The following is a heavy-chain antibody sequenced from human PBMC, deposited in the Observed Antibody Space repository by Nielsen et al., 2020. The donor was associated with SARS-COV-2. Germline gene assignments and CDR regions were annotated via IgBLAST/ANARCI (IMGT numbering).Heavy chain of an antibody. D-gene: IGHD2-15*01. V-gene: IGHV3-23*01. J-gene: IGHJ6*02. CDR3: AKVMAGSADYYYYYGMDV. Sequence: GESLKISCAASGFTFSSYAMSWVRRAPGKGLEWVSAISGSGGSTYYADSVKGRFTISRDNSKNTLYLQMNSLRAEDTAVYYCAKVMAGSADYYYYYGMDVWGQGTTVTVSS. CDR1: GFTFSSYA. CDR2: ISGSGGST.